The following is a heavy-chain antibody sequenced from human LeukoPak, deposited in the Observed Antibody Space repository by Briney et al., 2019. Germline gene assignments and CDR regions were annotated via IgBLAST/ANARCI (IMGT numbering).Heavy chain of an antibody. CDR3: ARGGWNKFDY. CDR1: GGSIKSGSYY. D-gene: IGHD3-22*01. V-gene: IGHV4-61*09. J-gene: IGHJ4*02. CDR2: VYTSGTT. Sequence: SETLSLTCSVSGGSIKSGSYYWTWIRQPAGKGLEWIGHVYTSGTTYYNSSLKSRVSISVDTSTNQFSLTLNSVTAADTAVYYCARGGWNKFDYWGQGTLVTVSS.